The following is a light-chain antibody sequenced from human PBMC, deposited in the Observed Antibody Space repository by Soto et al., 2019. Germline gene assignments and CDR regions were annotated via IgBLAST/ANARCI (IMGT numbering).Light chain of an antibody. CDR1: QSISSE. V-gene: IGKV3-15*01. J-gene: IGKJ2*01. CDR2: GAS. CDR3: QQGHNWPLT. Sequence: EIVMTQSPATLSVSPGESATLSCRASQSISSELAWYQQKPGPPPRLLIYGASTRATGVPARFTGSGSGSDFTLTISGLQSEEFAVYYCQQGHNWPLTFGQGTRLEI.